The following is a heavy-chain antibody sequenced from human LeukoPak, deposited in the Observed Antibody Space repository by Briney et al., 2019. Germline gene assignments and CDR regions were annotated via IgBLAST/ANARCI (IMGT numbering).Heavy chain of an antibody. V-gene: IGHV3-53*01. CDR1: GFTVSSNF. Sequence: GGSLRLSCAASGFTVSSNFMSWVRQAPGKGLEWVSIIYSGGSTSYADSVKGRFTISRDNSKNTLYLQMNSLRAEDTAVYYCAKSSGFYESYYYMDVWGKGTTVTVSS. CDR3: AKSSGFYESYYYMDV. CDR2: IYSGGST. J-gene: IGHJ6*03. D-gene: IGHD3-22*01.